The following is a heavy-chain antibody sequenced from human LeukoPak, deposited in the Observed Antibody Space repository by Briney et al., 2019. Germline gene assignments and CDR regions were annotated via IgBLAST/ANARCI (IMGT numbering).Heavy chain of an antibody. CDR1: GYSISSGYY. CDR2: IYHSGST. V-gene: IGHV4-38-2*02. Sequence: SETLSLTCTVSGYSISSGYYWGWIRQPPGKGLEWIGSIYHSGSTYYNPSLKSRVTISVDTSKNQFSLKLSSVTAADTAAYYCARAGENHGILYYYYYMDAWGKGTTVTVSS. J-gene: IGHJ6*03. CDR3: ARAGENHGILYYYYYMDA. D-gene: IGHD3-16*01.